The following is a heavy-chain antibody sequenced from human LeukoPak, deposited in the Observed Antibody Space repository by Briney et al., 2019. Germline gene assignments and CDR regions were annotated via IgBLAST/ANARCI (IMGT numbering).Heavy chain of an antibody. Sequence: KASETLSLTCTVSGGSISSSSYYWGWIRQPPGKGLEWIGSIYYSGSTYYNPSLKSRVTISVDTSRNQFSLKLSSVTAADTAVYYCASHQGYSYGYNYWGQGTLVTVSS. J-gene: IGHJ4*02. V-gene: IGHV4-39*01. D-gene: IGHD5-18*01. CDR2: IYYSGST. CDR1: GGSISSSSYY. CDR3: ASHQGYSYGYNY.